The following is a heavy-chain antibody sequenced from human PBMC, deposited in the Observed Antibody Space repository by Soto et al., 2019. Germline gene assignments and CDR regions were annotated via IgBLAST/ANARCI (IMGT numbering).Heavy chain of an antibody. D-gene: IGHD4-17*01. Sequence: EVQLVESGGGLVQPGGSLRLSCAASGFTLSDYWMTWVRQAPGKGLEWVANIKQDGSEKYNVDSVKGRFTMSRDNAKNSLYLQMNSLRAEDAAVYYCASHGDYVSMDVWGKGTTVTVSS. CDR1: GFTLSDYW. J-gene: IGHJ6*03. CDR3: ASHGDYVSMDV. V-gene: IGHV3-7*01. CDR2: IKQDGSEK.